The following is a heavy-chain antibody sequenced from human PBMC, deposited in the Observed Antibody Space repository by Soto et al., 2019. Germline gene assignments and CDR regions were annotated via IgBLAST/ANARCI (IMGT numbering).Heavy chain of an antibody. D-gene: IGHD6-6*01. J-gene: IGHJ6*02. CDR1: GFTFSSYA. Sequence: EVQLLESGGGLVQPGGSLRLSCAASGFTFSSYAMSWVRQAPGKGLEWVSAISGSGGSTYYADSVKGRFTISRDNSKNTLYLQMNSLRAEDTAVYYCAKGAIAARGVGNYYGMDVWGQGTTVTVSS. CDR2: ISGSGGST. V-gene: IGHV3-23*01. CDR3: AKGAIAARGVGNYYGMDV.